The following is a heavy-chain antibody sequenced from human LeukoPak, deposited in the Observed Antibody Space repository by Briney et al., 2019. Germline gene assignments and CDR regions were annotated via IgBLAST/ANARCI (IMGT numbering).Heavy chain of an antibody. J-gene: IGHJ4*02. V-gene: IGHV3-23*01. CDR3: AKGRLPIDD. D-gene: IGHD4-11*01. CDR2: INENGGAT. Sequence: PGGSLRLSCAASGFTFTTYAMSWVRQAPGKGLEWVSTINENGGATYYPDSVKGRFTISRDNSKNTLFLQMNSLRAEDTALYYCAKGRLPIDDWGQGTLVTVSS. CDR1: GFTFTTYA.